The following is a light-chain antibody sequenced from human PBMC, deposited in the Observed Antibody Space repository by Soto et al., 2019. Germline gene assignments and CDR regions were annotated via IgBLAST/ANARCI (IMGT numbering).Light chain of an antibody. Sequence: QSALTQPASVSGSPGQSITISCSGTSSDVGGYNYVSWYQQHPGKAPKLMIYDVNTRPSGGSNRFSGSKSGNTASLTISGLQYEDEADYYCSSYTSGSTLFGTGTKLTVL. CDR2: DVN. CDR3: SSYTSGSTL. V-gene: IGLV2-14*01. CDR1: SSDVGGYNY. J-gene: IGLJ1*01.